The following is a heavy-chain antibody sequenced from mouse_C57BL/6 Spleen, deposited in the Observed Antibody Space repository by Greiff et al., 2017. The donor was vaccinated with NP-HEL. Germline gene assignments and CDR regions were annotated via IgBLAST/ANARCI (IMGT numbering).Heavy chain of an antibody. Sequence: QVHVKQSGAELVRPGASVKLSCKASGYTFTDYYINWVKQRPGQGLEWIARIYPGSGNTYYNEKFKGKATLTAEKSSSTAYMQLSSLTSEDSAVYFCARSPYYAMDYWGQGTSVTVSS. CDR1: GYTFTDYY. CDR3: ARSPYYAMDY. CDR2: IYPGSGNT. J-gene: IGHJ4*01. V-gene: IGHV1-76*01.